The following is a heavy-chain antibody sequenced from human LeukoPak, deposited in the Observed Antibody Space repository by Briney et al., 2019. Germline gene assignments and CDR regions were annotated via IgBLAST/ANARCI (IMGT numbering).Heavy chain of an antibody. CDR2: MNPNSGNT. CDR1: GYTFTSYD. J-gene: IGHJ6*03. D-gene: IGHD1-1*01. V-gene: IGHV1-8*01. CDR3: ARVLGTYYYMDV. Sequence: ASVKVSCKASGYTFTSYDINWVRQATGQGLEWMGWMNPNSGNTGYAQKFQGRVTVTRNTSISTAYMELSSLRSEDTAVYYCARVLGTYYYMDVWGKGTTVTISS.